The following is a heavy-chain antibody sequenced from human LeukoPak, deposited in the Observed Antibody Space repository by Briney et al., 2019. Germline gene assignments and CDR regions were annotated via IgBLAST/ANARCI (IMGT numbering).Heavy chain of an antibody. Sequence: PGGSLRLSCAASGFTFSSYWMSWVRQAPGKGLEWVANIKQDGSEKYYVDSVKGRFTISRDNAKNSLYLQMNSLRAEDTAVYYCARDLWYYDSSGFDYWSQGTLVTVSS. D-gene: IGHD3-22*01. J-gene: IGHJ4*02. CDR2: IKQDGSEK. V-gene: IGHV3-7*01. CDR1: GFTFSSYW. CDR3: ARDLWYYDSSGFDY.